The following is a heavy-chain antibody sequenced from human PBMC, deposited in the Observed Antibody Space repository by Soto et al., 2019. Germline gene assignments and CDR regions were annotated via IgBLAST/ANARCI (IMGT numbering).Heavy chain of an antibody. J-gene: IGHJ5*02. D-gene: IGHD2-21*01. CDR3: ASARGDWFDL. Sequence: SPTLSLTCTVSGVSISSGGYYWILIRQHPGKGLEWIVYTYHSGTTYYNPSLKSRVTISVDTSKNQFSLKLSSVTAADTVGESCASARGDWFDLCGQETLVIVSS. V-gene: IGHV4-31*03. CDR2: TYHSGTT. CDR1: GVSISSGGYY.